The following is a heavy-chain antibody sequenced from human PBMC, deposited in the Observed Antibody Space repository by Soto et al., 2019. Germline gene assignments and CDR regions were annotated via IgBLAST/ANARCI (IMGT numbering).Heavy chain of an antibody. V-gene: IGHV4-31*09. CDR1: GGSSSSGVYY. Sequence: PSETLSLTCPVAGGSSSSGVYYWSWIRQHPGKGLEWIGYVYHSGSTNYNPSLKSRVTISVDKSNNQFSLDLKSVTAADTAVYYCATLPPRIVVTVLPMPSWGQGTLVTVSS. D-gene: IGHD2-15*01. CDR3: ATLPPRIVVTVLPMPS. J-gene: IGHJ1*01. CDR2: VYHSGST.